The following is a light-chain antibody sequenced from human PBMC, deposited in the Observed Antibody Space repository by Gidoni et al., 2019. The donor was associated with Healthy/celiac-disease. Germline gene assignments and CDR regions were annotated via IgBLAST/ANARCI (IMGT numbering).Light chain of an antibody. CDR3: QQYYSTPRLT. V-gene: IGKV4-1*01. CDR1: QRVLYNSNNKNY. Sequence: DIVMTQSPDSLAVSLGERATINCKSSQRVLYNSNNKNYLAWYQQKPGQPPKLLIYWASTRESGVPDRFSGSGSGTDFTLTISSLQAEDVAVYYCQQYYSTPRLTFGGGTKVEIK. J-gene: IGKJ4*01. CDR2: WAS.